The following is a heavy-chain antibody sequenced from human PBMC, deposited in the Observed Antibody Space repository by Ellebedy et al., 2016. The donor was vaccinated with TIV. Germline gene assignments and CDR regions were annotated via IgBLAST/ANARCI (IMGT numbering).Heavy chain of an antibody. CDR1: GFTFSNAW. V-gene: IGHV3-15*01. CDR3: TSYYRYYYDSKGPWG. J-gene: IGHJ4*02. Sequence: GESLKIPCAASGFTFSNAWMSWVRQAPGKGLEWVGSIKSKTDGGTTDYAAPVKGRFTISRADSKNTLYLQMNSLKTEDTAVYYCTSYYRYYYDSKGPWGWGQGTLVTVSS. D-gene: IGHD3-22*01. CDR2: IKSKTDGGTT.